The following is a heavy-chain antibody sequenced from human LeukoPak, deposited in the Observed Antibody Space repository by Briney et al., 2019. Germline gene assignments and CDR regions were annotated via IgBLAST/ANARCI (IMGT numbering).Heavy chain of an antibody. D-gene: IGHD1-26*01. CDR1: GFTFSTYA. Sequence: GGSLRLSCAASGFTFSTYAMHWVRQAPGQGLEYVSSVGSDGSSTYYANFVKGRFTISRDNSKNTLYLQMGSLKPEDMAVYYCARVIVGASPRGAFDIWGQGTMVTVSS. CDR3: ARVIVGASPRGAFDI. J-gene: IGHJ3*02. V-gene: IGHV3-64*01. CDR2: VGSDGSST.